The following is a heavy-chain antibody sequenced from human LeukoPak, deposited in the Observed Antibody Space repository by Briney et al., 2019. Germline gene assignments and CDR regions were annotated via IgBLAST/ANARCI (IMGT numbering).Heavy chain of an antibody. V-gene: IGHV5-51*01. D-gene: IGHD4-17*01. J-gene: IGHJ3*02. CDR2: IYPGDSDT. CDR3: ARRESDYGDQNDDFDI. CDR1: GYSFTSYW. Sequence: GESLKISCKGSGYSFTSYWIGWGRQMPGKGLEWMGIIYPGDSDTRYSPSFQGQVTISADKSISTAYLQWSSLKASDTAMYYCARRESDYGDQNDDFDIWGQGTMVTVSS.